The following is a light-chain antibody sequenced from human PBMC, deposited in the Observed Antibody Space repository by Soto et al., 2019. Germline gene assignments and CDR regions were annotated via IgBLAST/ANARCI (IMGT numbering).Light chain of an antibody. CDR3: QQYGRSPWT. J-gene: IGKJ1*01. CDR1: QSLGSTY. CDR2: GVS. V-gene: IGKV3-20*01. Sequence: EIVLTQSPDTLSLSPGERATLSCRASQSLGSTYLAWYQQKTGQAPSLLLYGVSSRATGIPDRFSGSGSGTDFTLTISRLEPEDFAVYYCQQYGRSPWTFGQGTKVEIK.